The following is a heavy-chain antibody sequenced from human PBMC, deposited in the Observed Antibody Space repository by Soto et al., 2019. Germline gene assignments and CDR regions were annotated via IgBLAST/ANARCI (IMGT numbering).Heavy chain of an antibody. CDR3: ARGSTDSYPGSRIFDF. Sequence: PGGALRLSCVASGLTFGSRAMTWVRQAPGEGLQWVSTITDTGGDAKYVDSVRGRFVISRDNSKKTLCLQMTSLTAEDSAMYYCARGSTDSYPGSRIFDFWGRGTLVTVSS. CDR1: GLTFGSRA. D-gene: IGHD3-10*01. CDR2: ITDTGGDA. V-gene: IGHV3-23*01. J-gene: IGHJ4*02.